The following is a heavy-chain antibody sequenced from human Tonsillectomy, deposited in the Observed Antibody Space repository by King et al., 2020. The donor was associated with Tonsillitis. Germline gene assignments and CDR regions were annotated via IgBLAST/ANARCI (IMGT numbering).Heavy chain of an antibody. Sequence: VQLVESGGGLVQPGGSLRLSCAASGFTFSSYSMSWVRQAPGKGLEWVSASSGSGGSTYYADSVQGRFTISRDNSKNTLYLQMNSLRAEDTAVYYCAYAASSGGTSSAFDIWGQGTMVTVSS. CDR3: AYAASSGGTSSAFDI. J-gene: IGHJ3*02. V-gene: IGHV3-23*04. CDR1: GFTFSSYS. CDR2: SSGSGGST. D-gene: IGHD2-15*01.